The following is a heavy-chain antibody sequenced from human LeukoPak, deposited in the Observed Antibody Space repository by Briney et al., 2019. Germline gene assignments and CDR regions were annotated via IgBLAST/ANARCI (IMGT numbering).Heavy chain of an antibody. CDR2: ISSSSSYI. CDR1: GFTFSDYY. Sequence: GGSLRLSCAASGFTFSDYYMSWIRQAPGKGLEWVSSISSSSSYIYYADSVKGRFTISRDNAKNSLYLQMNSLRAEDTAVYYCARDPRDIVVVPAAIWGQGTLVTVSS. J-gene: IGHJ4*02. CDR3: ARDPRDIVVVPAAI. D-gene: IGHD2-2*01. V-gene: IGHV3-11*06.